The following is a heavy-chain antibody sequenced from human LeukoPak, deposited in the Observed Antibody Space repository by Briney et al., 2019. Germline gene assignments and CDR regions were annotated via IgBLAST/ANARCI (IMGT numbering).Heavy chain of an antibody. CDR3: TITTGTTLGLMDY. V-gene: IGHV4-59*12. Sequence: PSETLSLTCTVSGGSISSYYWSWIRQPPGKGLEWIGYIYYSGSTNYNPSLKSRVTISVDTSKNQLSLKMSSVTAADTAVYYCTITTGTTLGLMDYWGQGTLVTVSS. D-gene: IGHD1-1*01. CDR1: GGSISSYY. J-gene: IGHJ4*02. CDR2: IYYSGST.